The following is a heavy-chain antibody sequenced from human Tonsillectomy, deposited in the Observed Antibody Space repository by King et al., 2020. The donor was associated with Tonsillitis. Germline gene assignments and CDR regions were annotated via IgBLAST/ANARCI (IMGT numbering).Heavy chain of an antibody. V-gene: IGHV1-69*12. Sequence: QLVQSGAEVKKPGSSVRVSCKASGGNFISYGISWVRQAPGQGLEWMGGIIPIFGTANYAQKFQGRVTITADESTSIAYMELSSLRSEDTAMYYCARDRALMGIVDVFNIWGQGTMVTVSS. D-gene: IGHD3-10*01. J-gene: IGHJ3*02. CDR3: ARDRALMGIVDVFNI. CDR1: GGNFISYG. CDR2: IIPIFGTA.